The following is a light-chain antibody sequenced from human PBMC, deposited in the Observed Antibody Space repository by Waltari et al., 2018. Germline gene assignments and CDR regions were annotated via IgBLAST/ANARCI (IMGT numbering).Light chain of an antibody. J-gene: IGLJ2*01. CDR2: YDS. Sequence: SYELTQPPSVSVSPGQTARITCGGDNLGSKYVHWYQQKPAQAPVLVIYYDSDRPSGIPERVSGSKSGNTATLTISGVEAGDEADYYCQVWDSSSDHWVFGGGTRLTVL. V-gene: IGLV3-21*01. CDR1: NLGSKY. CDR3: QVWDSSSDHWV.